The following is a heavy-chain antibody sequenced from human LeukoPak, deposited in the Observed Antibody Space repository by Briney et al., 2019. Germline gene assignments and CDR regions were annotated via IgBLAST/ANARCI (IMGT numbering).Heavy chain of an antibody. Sequence: SVKVSCKASGGTFSSFAITWVRQAPGQGLEWMGGIIPIFGTANYAQKFQGRVTITTDESTNTAYMELSSLRSEDTAIYCCARGIGWLQLGNYFDYWGQGTLVTVSS. CDR2: IIPIFGTA. CDR3: ARGIGWLQLGNYFDY. D-gene: IGHD5-24*01. CDR1: GGTFSSFA. V-gene: IGHV1-69*05. J-gene: IGHJ4*02.